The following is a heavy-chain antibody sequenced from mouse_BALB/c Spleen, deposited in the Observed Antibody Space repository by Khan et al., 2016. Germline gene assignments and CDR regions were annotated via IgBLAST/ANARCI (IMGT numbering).Heavy chain of an antibody. CDR3: ARLRITYYAMDY. V-gene: IGHV4-1*02. Sequence: EVELVESGGGLVQPGGSLKLSCAASGLDFSRYWMSWVRQVPGKGLEWIGEINPDSSTINYTPSLKDKFIISRDNAKNTLYLQMSKVRSEDTALYYCARLRITYYAMDYWGQGTSVTVSS. CDR2: INPDSSTI. D-gene: IGHD2-4*01. J-gene: IGHJ4*01. CDR1: GLDFSRYW.